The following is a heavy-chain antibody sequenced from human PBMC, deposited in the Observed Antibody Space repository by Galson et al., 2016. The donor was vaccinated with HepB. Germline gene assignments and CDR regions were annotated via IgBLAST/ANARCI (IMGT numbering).Heavy chain of an antibody. CDR2: IIPIFGTT. CDR1: GGTFSRYA. V-gene: IGHV1-69*13. CDR3: AAGYFTYYYGMDV. Sequence: SVKVSCKASGGTFSRYAISWVRQAPGQGLEWMGGIIPIFGTTNYAQKFQGRVTITADDSTRTAYMELSSLRSEDTAVYYCAAGYFTYYYGMDVWGQGTTVTVSS. J-gene: IGHJ6*02. D-gene: IGHD3/OR15-3a*01.